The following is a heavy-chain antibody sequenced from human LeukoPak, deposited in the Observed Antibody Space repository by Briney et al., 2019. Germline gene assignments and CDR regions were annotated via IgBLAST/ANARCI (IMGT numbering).Heavy chain of an antibody. D-gene: IGHD2-2*01. CDR3: ARDRCSSTSCYSPWFDP. CDR2: IIPIFGTA. CDR1: GGTFSSYA. Sequence: SVEVSCKASGGTFSSYAISWVRQAPGQGLEWMGGIIPIFGTANYARKFQGRVTITADESTSTAYMELSSLRSEDTAVYYCARDRCSSTSCYSPWFDPWGQGTLVTVSS. V-gene: IGHV1-69*13. J-gene: IGHJ5*02.